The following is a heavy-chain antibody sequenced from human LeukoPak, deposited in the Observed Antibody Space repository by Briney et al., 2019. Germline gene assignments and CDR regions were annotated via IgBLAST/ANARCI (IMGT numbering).Heavy chain of an antibody. CDR3: AKVMPPGRIRFYSYYMDV. Sequence: GSLGLSFAASGFSFSGYGMHWVRQAPGKGLEWVAFIRYDGSNEYYADSVKGRFTISRDKSKNTLSLQMNGLRVEDTAVYYCAKVMPPGRIRFYSYYMDVWGKGTTVTVS. V-gene: IGHV3-30*02. D-gene: IGHD2-15*01. CDR2: IRYDGSNE. J-gene: IGHJ6*03. CDR1: GFSFSGYG.